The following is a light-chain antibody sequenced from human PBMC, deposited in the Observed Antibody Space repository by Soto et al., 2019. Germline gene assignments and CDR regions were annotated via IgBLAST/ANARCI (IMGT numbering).Light chain of an antibody. J-gene: IGKJ1*01. Sequence: AIRMTKSTSSLSASTGDRVTITCRASQGISSYLAWYQQKPGKAPKLLIYAASTLQSGVPSRFSGSGSGTDFTLTISCLQSEDFATYYCQQYYSYPRTFGQGTKVDIK. CDR1: QGISSY. CDR3: QQYYSYPRT. V-gene: IGKV1-8*01. CDR2: AAS.